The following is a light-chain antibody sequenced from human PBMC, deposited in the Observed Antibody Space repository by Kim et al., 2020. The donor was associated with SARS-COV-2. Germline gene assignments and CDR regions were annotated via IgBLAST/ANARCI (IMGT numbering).Light chain of an antibody. CDR1: QSISSY. CDR2: AAS. Sequence: ASVGDRVTITCRASQSISSYLNWYQQKPGKAPKLLIYAASSLQSGVPSRFSGSGSGTDFTLTISSLQPEDFAAYYCQQSYSTPLTFGGGTKVDIK. V-gene: IGKV1-39*01. J-gene: IGKJ4*01. CDR3: QQSYSTPLT.